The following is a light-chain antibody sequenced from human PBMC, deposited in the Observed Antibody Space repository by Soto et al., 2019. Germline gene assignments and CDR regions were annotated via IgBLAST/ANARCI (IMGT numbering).Light chain of an antibody. V-gene: IGKV1-5*01. CDR2: DAS. Sequence: DIQVTQSPSTLSASVGDRVTISCRASQNIDSWLAWYQQKPGKAPKLLIYDASSLESVVPSRFSGSGSGTEFTLTISSLQPDDFATYCCQQYNSYPYSFGPGTKVDIK. CDR3: QQYNSYPYS. CDR1: QNIDSW. J-gene: IGKJ3*01.